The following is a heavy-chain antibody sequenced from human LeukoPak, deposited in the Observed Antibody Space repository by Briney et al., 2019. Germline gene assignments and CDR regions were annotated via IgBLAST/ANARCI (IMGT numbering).Heavy chain of an antibody. CDR2: ISSSSSYI. V-gene: IGHV3-21*01. J-gene: IGHJ4*02. CDR3: ANHLACGSTSCPPFDY. Sequence: GGSLRLSCAASGFTFTSYTMNWVRQAPGKGLEWVSSISSSSSYIYYADSLKGRFTISRDNAKSSLYLQMNSLRAEDTAVYYCANHLACGSTSCPPFDYWGQGTLVTVSS. CDR1: GFTFTSYT. D-gene: IGHD2-2*01.